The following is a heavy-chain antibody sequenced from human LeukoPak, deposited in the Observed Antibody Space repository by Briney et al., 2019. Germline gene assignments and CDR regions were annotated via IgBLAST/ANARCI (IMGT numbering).Heavy chain of an antibody. CDR1: GYSFTTYW. D-gene: IGHD2-2*01. CDR2: IYPGDSDT. CDR3: ARTYCSSTSCYLFDY. J-gene: IGHJ4*02. V-gene: IGHV5-51*01. Sequence: GESLKISCKASGYSFTTYWIAWVRQMPGKGLEWMGIIYPGDSDTRYSPSFQGQVTISADKSISTAYLQWSSLKASDTAMYYCARTYCSSTSCYLFDYWGQGTLVTVSS.